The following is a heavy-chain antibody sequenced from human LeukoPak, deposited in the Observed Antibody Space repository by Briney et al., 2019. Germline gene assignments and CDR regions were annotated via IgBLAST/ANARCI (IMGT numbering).Heavy chain of an antibody. CDR3: AAGYQLLSLTTAEYFQH. CDR2: IVVGSGNT. V-gene: IGHV1-58*02. CDR1: GFTFTSSA. Sequence: GTSVKVSCEASGFTFTSSAMQWVRQARGQRLEWIGWIVVGSGNTNYAQKFQERVTITKDMSTSTAYMELSSLRSEDTAVYYCAAGYQLLSLTTAEYFQHWGQGTLVTVSS. J-gene: IGHJ1*01. D-gene: IGHD2-2*01.